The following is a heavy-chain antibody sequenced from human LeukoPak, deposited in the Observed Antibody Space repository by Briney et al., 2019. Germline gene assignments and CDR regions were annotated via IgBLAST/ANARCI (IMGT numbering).Heavy chain of an antibody. CDR3: ARYTSTWYLEY. D-gene: IGHD6-13*01. CDR2: TYYRYKWYS. J-gene: IGHJ4*02. CDR1: GDSLSINSAA. V-gene: IGHV6-1*01. Sequence: SQTLSLTCAISGDSLSINSAAWNWLRQSPSRGLEWLGRTYYRYKWYSDYAASVRGRITISPDTSKNQFYLQLNSVTLEDTAMYYCARYTSTWYLEYWGQGTVVTVSS.